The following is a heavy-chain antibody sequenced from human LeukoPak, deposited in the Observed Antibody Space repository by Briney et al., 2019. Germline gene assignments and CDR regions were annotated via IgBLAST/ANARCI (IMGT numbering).Heavy chain of an antibody. CDR1: GFTFDDYA. J-gene: IGHJ4*02. Sequence: PGRSLTLSCAASGFTFDDYAMHWVRQAPGKGLEWVSGISWNSGSIGYADSVKGRFTISRDNAKNSLYLQMNSLRAEDTALYYCAKDWATTTYWGQGTLVTVSS. CDR3: AKDWATTTY. D-gene: IGHD1-26*01. CDR2: ISWNSGSI. V-gene: IGHV3-9*01.